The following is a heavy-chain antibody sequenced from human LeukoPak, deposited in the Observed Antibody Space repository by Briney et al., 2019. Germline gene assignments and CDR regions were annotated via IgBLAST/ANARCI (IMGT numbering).Heavy chain of an antibody. CDR2: IYHSGST. J-gene: IGHJ4*02. V-gene: IGHV4-4*02. CDR1: GGSISSSNW. CDR3: ATRTLINSSGWYGVSDY. D-gene: IGHD6-19*01. Sequence: SGTLSLTCAVSGGSISSSNWWSWVRQPPGKGPAWIGEIYHSGSTNYNPSLKSRVTISVDKSKNQFSLKLSSVTAADTAVYYCATRTLINSSGWYGVSDYWGQGTLVTVSS.